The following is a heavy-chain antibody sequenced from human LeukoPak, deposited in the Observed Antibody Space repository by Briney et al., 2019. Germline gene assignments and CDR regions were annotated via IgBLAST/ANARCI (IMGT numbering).Heavy chain of an antibody. CDR1: GYTFTCYY. Sequence: ASVKVSCKASGYTFTCYYMHWVRQAPGQGLEWMGRVNPNSGGTNYAQKFQGRVTMTRDTSISTAYMELSRLRSDDTAVYYCARSVVVVVAATHFDYWGQGTLVTVSS. D-gene: IGHD2-15*01. J-gene: IGHJ4*02. CDR3: ARSVVVVVAATHFDY. V-gene: IGHV1-2*06. CDR2: VNPNSGGT.